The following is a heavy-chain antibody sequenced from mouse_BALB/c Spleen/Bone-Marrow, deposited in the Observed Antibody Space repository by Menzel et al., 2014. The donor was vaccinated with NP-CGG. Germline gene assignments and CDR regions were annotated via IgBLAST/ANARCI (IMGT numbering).Heavy chain of an antibody. CDR3: ARDRRDYGKAWYFDV. V-gene: IGHV2-9*02. CDR1: GFSLTSYG. J-gene: IGHJ1*01. CDR2: IWAGGST. Sequence: VKLVESGPGLVAPSQSLSITCTVSGFSLTSYGVHWVRQPPGKGLEWLGIIWAGGSTKYKSALMSRLSISKDNSKSQVFLKMNSLQTNGTAMYYCARDRRDYGKAWYFDVWGAGTTVTVSS. D-gene: IGHD2-1*01.